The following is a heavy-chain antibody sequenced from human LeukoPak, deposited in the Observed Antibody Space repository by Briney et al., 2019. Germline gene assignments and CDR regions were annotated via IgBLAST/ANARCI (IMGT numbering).Heavy chain of an antibody. J-gene: IGHJ3*02. V-gene: IGHV4-61*02. CDR1: GGSISSGSYY. CDR3: ARTYYYDSSGYGGAFDI. Sequence: SETLSLTCTVSGGSISSGSYYWSWIRQPAGKGLEWIGRIYTSGSTNYNPSLKGRVTTSVDTSKNQFSLKLSSVTAADTAVYYCARTYYYDSSGYGGAFDIWGQGTMVTVSS. D-gene: IGHD3-22*01. CDR2: IYTSGST.